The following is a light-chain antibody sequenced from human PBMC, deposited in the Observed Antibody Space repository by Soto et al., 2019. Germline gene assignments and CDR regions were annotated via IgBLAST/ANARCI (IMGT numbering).Light chain of an antibody. J-gene: IGKJ1*01. V-gene: IGKV1-5*01. CDR1: QSISSW. CDR3: QQYNSYWT. Sequence: DIQMTQSPSTVSASVGDRVTITCRASQSISSWLAWYQQKPGKAPRLLIYDASSLESGVPSRLSGSGSGTEFTLTISSLQPDDFATYYCQQYNSYWTFGQGTKVDIK. CDR2: DAS.